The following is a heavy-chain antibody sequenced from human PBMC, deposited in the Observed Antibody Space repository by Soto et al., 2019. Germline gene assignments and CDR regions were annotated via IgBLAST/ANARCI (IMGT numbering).Heavy chain of an antibody. CDR1: GCTFSSYA. J-gene: IGHJ6*02. CDR3: ARWSGVGSWYLSLDV. Sequence: ASVKVSCKASGCTFSSYAISWVRQAPGQGLEWMGGIIPIFGTANYAQKLQGRVTITADESTSTAYMELSSLRSEDTAVYYCARWSGVGSWYLSLDVWGQGTTVTVSS. V-gene: IGHV1-69*13. CDR2: IIPIFGTA. D-gene: IGHD6-13*01.